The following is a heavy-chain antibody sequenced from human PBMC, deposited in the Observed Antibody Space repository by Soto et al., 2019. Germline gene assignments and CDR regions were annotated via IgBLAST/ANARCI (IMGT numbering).Heavy chain of an antibody. D-gene: IGHD6-13*01. V-gene: IGHV1-18*01. CDR1: GYTFTSYG. CDR2: ISANSGNT. Sequence: ASVKVSCKASGYTFTSYGISWVRQAPGQGLEWMGRISANSGNTNYAQKLQGRVTMTTNTSTSTAYMELSSLRSEDTAVYYCARGTAAAGLYYYYYMDVWGKGTTVTVSS. J-gene: IGHJ6*03. CDR3: ARGTAAAGLYYYYYMDV.